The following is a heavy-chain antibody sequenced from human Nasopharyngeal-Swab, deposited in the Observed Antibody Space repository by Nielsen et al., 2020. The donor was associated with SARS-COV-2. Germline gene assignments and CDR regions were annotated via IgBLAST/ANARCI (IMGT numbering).Heavy chain of an antibody. J-gene: IGHJ4*02. CDR2: IWYDGSNK. Sequence: GESLKISCAASGFTFSSYGMHWVRQAPGKGLEWVAVIWYDGSNKCYADSVKGRFTISRDNSKNTLYLQMNSLRAEDTAVYYCARVVSGSSWTFDYWGQGTLVTVSS. V-gene: IGHV3-33*01. CDR3: ARVVSGSSWTFDY. CDR1: GFTFSSYG. D-gene: IGHD6-13*01.